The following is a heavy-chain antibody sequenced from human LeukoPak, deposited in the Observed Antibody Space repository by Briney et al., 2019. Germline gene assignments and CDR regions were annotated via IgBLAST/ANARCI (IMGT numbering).Heavy chain of an antibody. D-gene: IGHD3-10*01. CDR3: ARDGGLWFYDY. J-gene: IGHJ4*02. V-gene: IGHV1-46*01. Sequence: ASVTVSCKASGYTFTNYHMHWVRQAPGQGLEWMGIINPSGGSTSYAQKFQGRDTMTRDTSASTVYMELSSLRSEDTVVYYCARDGGLWFYDYWGQGTLVTVSS. CDR1: GYTFTNYH. CDR2: INPSGGST.